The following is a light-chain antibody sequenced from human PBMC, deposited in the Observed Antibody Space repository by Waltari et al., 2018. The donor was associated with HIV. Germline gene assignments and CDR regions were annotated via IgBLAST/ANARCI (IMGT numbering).Light chain of an antibody. CDR2: NNN. Sequence: VLTQPPSASGTPGQRVTIPCSGRSSRLEINTVNCYPQRPGTAPQLHIYNNNQRPSGVPDRFSGSKSGTSASLAISGLQSEEEADYFCAAWDDRLSVVFGGGTKLTVL. CDR3: AAWDDRLSVV. CDR1: SSRLEINT. J-gene: IGLJ3*02. V-gene: IGLV1-44*01.